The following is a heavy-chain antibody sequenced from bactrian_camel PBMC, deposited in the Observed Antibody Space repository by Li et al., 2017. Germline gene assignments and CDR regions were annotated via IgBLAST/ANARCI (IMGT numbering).Heavy chain of an antibody. CDR3: ARHWSPWVY. CDR2: IRRSGGDST. V-gene: IGHV3S55*01. D-gene: IGHD8*01. J-gene: IGHJ4*01. CDR1: GHSRGSNC. Sequence: HVQLVESGGGSVQTGGSLRLSCVVSGHSRGSNCVGWYRLPPGRAPAEREGIAAIRRSGGDSTYYADSVKGRFTISRDNAKNTLYLQLMGLKTEDTAMYFCARHWSPWVYWGQGTQVTVS.